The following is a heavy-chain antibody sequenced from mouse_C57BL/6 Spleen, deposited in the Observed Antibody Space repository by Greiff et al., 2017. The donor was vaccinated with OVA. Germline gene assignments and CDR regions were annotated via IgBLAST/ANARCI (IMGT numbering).Heavy chain of an antibody. CDR3: AKNWGHYYAMDY. V-gene: IGHV2-4*01. CDR2: IWSGGST. CDR1: GFSLTSYG. Sequence: VKLEESGPGLVQPSQSLSITCTVSGFSLTSYGVHWVRQPPGKGLEWLGVIWSGGSTDYNAAFISRLSISKDNSKSQVFFKMNSLQADDTAIYYCAKNWGHYYAMDYWGQGTSVTVSS. J-gene: IGHJ4*01.